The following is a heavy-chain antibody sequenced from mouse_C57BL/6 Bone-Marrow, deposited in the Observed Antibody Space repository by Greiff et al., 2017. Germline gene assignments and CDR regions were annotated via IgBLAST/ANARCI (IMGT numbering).Heavy chain of an antibody. Sequence: QVQLQQSGAELVRPGASVTLSCKASGYTFTDYEMHWVKQTPVHGLEWIGAIDPETGGTAYNQKFKGKAILTADKSFSTAYMELRSLTSEDSAVYYCTRNEMDYWGQGTSVTVSS. J-gene: IGHJ4*01. CDR1: GYTFTDYE. CDR2: IDPETGGT. CDR3: TRNEMDY. V-gene: IGHV1-15*01.